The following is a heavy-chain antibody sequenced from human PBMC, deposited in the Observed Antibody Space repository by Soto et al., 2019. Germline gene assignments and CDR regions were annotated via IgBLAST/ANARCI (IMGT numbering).Heavy chain of an antibody. J-gene: IGHJ4*02. Sequence: AETLSLTCTVSGGSISSDRYYWGWIRQSPEKGLEWIASISYSGSTYYNPSLKSRVTISVDTSKNQFSLKLNSMTAADTAVYYCARHNYGSGSTYFDYWGQGTLVTVSS. CDR2: ISYSGST. V-gene: IGHV4-39*01. CDR1: GGSISSDRYY. D-gene: IGHD3-10*01. CDR3: ARHNYGSGSTYFDY.